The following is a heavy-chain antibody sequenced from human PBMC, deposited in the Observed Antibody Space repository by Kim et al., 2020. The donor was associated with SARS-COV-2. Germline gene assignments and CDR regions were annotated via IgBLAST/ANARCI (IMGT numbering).Heavy chain of an antibody. J-gene: IGHJ3*02. D-gene: IGHD3-10*01. Sequence: QKFQGWVTMTRDTSISTAYMELSRLRSDDTAVYYCARDRLYGSVNDAFDIWGQGTMVTVSS. V-gene: IGHV1-2*04. CDR3: ARDRLYGSVNDAFDI.